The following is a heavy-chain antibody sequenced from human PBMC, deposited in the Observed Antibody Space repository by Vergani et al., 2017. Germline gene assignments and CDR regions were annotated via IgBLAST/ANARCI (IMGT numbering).Heavy chain of an antibody. J-gene: IGHJ4*02. D-gene: IGHD4-17*01. CDR3: ARLLGRGPYGDSTPVDY. CDR2: IYPGDYDT. Sequence: EVQLVQSGAEVKKPGESLKISCKGSRYSFTSYWIGWVRQMPGKGLEWMGIIYPGDYDTRYSPSFQGQVAISAEKSISTAYLQWSSLTASDTAMYYCARLLGRGPYGDSTPVDYWGQGTLVTVSS. V-gene: IGHV5-51*01. CDR1: RYSFTSYW.